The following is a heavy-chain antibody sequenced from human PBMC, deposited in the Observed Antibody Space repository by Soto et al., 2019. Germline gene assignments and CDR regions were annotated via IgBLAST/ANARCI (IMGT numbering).Heavy chain of an antibody. Sequence: VCDGYICNYSWSLMRQPPGKGLEWIGYIYYSGSTNYNPSLKSRVTISVDTSKNQFSLKLSSVTAADTAVYYCARHNPICGGDCYSFDYWGQGTLVTVS. CDR3: ARHNPICGGDCYSFDY. D-gene: IGHD2-21*02. V-gene: IGHV4-59*08. CDR1: DGYICNYS. CDR2: IYYSGST. J-gene: IGHJ4*02.